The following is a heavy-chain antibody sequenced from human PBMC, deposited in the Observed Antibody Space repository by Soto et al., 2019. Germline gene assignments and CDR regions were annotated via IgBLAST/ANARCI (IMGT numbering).Heavy chain of an antibody. D-gene: IGHD2-8*01. V-gene: IGHV4-4*07. Sequence: XTLSLPCTVSGGSLSSYYWSWIRQPAGKGLEWIGRIYTSGSTNYNPSLKSRVTMSVDTSKNQFSLKLSSVTAADTAVYYCARARAYCTNGVCYENWFEPWGQGTLVNGLL. CDR1: GGSLSSYY. CDR2: IYTSGST. J-gene: IGHJ5*02. CDR3: ARARAYCTNGVCYENWFEP.